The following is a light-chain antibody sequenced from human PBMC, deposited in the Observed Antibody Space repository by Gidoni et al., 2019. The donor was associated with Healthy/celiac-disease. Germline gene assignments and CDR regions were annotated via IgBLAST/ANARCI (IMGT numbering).Light chain of an antibody. CDR3: QQRSNWPRFT. Sequence: EIVLTQSPATLSLSPGERATLPCRASQSVSRYLAWYKQKPGQAPRLLIYDAANRATGIPDRFSGSGSGTDFTLTSSSLEPEDFAVYYCQQRSNWPRFTFGPGTKVDIK. CDR1: QSVSRY. CDR2: DAA. V-gene: IGKV3-11*01. J-gene: IGKJ3*01.